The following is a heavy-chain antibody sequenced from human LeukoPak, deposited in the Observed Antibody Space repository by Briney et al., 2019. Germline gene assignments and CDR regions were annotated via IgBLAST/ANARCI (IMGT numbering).Heavy chain of an antibody. J-gene: IGHJ4*02. CDR3: AKEKIRYYYGSGSYDY. V-gene: IGHV3-23*01. CDR2: ISGTGGTT. CDR1: GFTFRNYG. Sequence: GGSLRLSCAASGFTFRNYGMSWVRQGPGKGLEWVSTISGTGGTTYYADSVKGRFTISRDNSKNTLYLQMNSLRAEDTAVYYCAKEKIRYYYGSGSYDYWGQGTLVTVSS. D-gene: IGHD3-10*01.